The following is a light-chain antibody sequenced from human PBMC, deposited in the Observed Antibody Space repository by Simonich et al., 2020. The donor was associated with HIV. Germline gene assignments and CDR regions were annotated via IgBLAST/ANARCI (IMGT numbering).Light chain of an antibody. Sequence: EIVMTQSPATLSVSPGESATLSCRASQSVGSYLAWYQQKPGQAPRLLIYDASNRATGIPARFSGSGSGTDFTLTISSLQAEDVAVYYCQQYYSTPVTFGPGTKVDIK. CDR2: DAS. CDR3: QQYYSTPVT. J-gene: IGKJ3*01. CDR1: QSVGSY. V-gene: IGKV3D-15*01.